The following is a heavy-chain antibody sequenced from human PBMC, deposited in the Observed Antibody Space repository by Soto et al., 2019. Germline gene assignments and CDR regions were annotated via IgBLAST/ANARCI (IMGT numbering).Heavy chain of an antibody. CDR3: AHRVLRAVFGLVTTTAIYFDF. Sequence: QITLNESGHTVVKPTETRTLTCTFSGFSLTTSGVGVGWVRQSPGKAPEWLAFIYWDDDKRYSTSLKSRLTITKYTSKNQVVLTMANVDPADTASYYCAHRVLRAVFGLVTTTAIYFDFWGQGTPVVVSS. J-gene: IGHJ4*02. CDR1: GFSLTTSGVG. V-gene: IGHV2-5*02. CDR2: IYWDDDK. D-gene: IGHD3-3*01.